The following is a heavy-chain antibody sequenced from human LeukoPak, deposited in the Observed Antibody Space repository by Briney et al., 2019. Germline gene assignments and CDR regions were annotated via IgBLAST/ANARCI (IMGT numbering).Heavy chain of an antibody. Sequence: LSLTCTVSGGSISSYYWSWFRQAPGKGLEWVGFIRSKAYGGTTEYAASVKGRFTISRDDSKSIAYLQMNSLKTEDTAVYYCTRDIVGSPDFDYWGQGTLVTVSS. CDR2: IRSKAYGGTT. CDR3: TRDIVGSPDFDY. J-gene: IGHJ4*02. CDR1: GGSISSYY. D-gene: IGHD1-26*01. V-gene: IGHV3-49*03.